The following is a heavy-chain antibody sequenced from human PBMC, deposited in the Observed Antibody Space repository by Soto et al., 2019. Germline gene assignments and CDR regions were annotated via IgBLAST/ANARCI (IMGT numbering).Heavy chain of an antibody. D-gene: IGHD3-16*01. Sequence: EVQLVESGGGLVKPGGSLRLSCAASGFTFSSYSMNWVRQAPGKGLEWVSSISSSSSYIYYADSVKGRFTISRDNAKNSLYLQMNSLRAEDTAVYYCARAKGANIRFYYYYYYMDVWGKGTTVTVSS. CDR2: ISSSSSYI. CDR3: ARAKGANIRFYYYYYYMDV. CDR1: GFTFSSYS. J-gene: IGHJ6*03. V-gene: IGHV3-21*01.